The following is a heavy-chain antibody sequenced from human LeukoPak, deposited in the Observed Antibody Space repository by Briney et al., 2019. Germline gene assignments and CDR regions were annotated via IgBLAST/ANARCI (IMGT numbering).Heavy chain of an antibody. Sequence: GESLKISCAASGFTFSDYYMSWIRQAPGKGLEWVSYISSSGSTTYYADSVKGRFTISRDNAKNSLYLQMNSLRAEDTAVYYCARDSDVVPAYYFDYWGQGTLVTVSS. CDR3: ARDSDVVPAYYFDY. CDR1: GFTFSDYY. D-gene: IGHD2-2*01. V-gene: IGHV3-11*04. J-gene: IGHJ4*02. CDR2: ISSSGSTT.